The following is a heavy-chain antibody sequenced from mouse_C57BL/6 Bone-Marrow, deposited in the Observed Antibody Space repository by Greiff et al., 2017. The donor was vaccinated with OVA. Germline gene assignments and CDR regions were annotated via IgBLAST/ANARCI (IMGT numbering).Heavy chain of an antibody. Sequence: QVQLQQPGAELVMPGASVKLSCKASGYTFTSYWMHWVKQRPGQGLEWIGEIDPSDSYTNYNQKFKGKSTLTVDKSSSTAYMQLSSLTSEDSAVYYCARDMDYDGYFDVWGTGTTVTVSS. CDR2: IDPSDSYT. CDR3: ARDMDYDGYFDV. CDR1: GYTFTSYW. V-gene: IGHV1-69*01. D-gene: IGHD2-4*01. J-gene: IGHJ1*03.